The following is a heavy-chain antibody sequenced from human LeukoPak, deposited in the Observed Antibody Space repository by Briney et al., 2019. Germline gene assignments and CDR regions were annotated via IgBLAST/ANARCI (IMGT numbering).Heavy chain of an antibody. V-gene: IGHV3-73*01. CDR1: GFTFSGFA. J-gene: IGHJ4*02. D-gene: IGHD1-7*01. CDR3: LGITGTTDFDY. Sequence: PGGSLRLSCAASGFTFSGFAMHWVRQASGKGLEWVGRIRSKANSYATAYAASVKGRFTISRDDSKHTAYLQMNSLKTEDTAVYYCLGITGTTDFDYWGQGTLVTVSS. CDR2: IRSKANSYAT.